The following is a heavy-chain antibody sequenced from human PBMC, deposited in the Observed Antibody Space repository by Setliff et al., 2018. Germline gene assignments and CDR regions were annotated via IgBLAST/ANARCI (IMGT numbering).Heavy chain of an antibody. J-gene: IGHJ4*02. Sequence: PAETLSLTCSVSGDSMSYSSWSWIRQPPGKGLEWVGYIYHSGSTDSHPSLKSRVSISIDTSKNQFSLNVRYVTAADTTIYYCAKEWGEMDSWGQGILVTVSS. CDR3: AKEWGEMDS. CDR1: GDSMSYSS. D-gene: IGHD3-3*01. V-gene: IGHV4-59*01. CDR2: IYHSGST.